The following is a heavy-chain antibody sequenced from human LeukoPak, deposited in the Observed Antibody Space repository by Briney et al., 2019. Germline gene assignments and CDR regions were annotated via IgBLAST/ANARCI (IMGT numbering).Heavy chain of an antibody. CDR1: GGSFSGYY. CDR2: INHSGRT. J-gene: IGHJ3*02. D-gene: IGHD4-17*01. CDR3: ARPAPYGAFDI. Sequence: TSETLSLTCAVYGGSFSGYYWSWIRQPPGKGLEWIGEINHSGRTNYNPSLKSRVTISVDTSKNQFSLKLSSVTAADTAVYYCARPAPYGAFDIWGQGTMVTVSS. V-gene: IGHV4-34*01.